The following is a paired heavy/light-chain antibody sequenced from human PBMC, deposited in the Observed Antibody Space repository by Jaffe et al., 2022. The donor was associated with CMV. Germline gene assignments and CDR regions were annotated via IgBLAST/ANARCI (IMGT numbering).Light chain of an antibody. J-gene: IGKJ1*01. V-gene: IGKV2-29*02. CDR1: QSLLHSDGKTY. CDR3: MQGIHLPQT. CDR2: EVS. Sequence: DIVMTQTPLSLSVTPGQPASISCKSSQSLLHSDGKTYLYWYLQKPGQSPQLLIYEVSSRFSGVPDRFSGSGSGTDFTLKISRVEAEDVGVYYCMQGIHLPQTFGQGTKVEIK.
Heavy chain of an antibody. CDR1: GFTFSSYG. CDR3: AKVRAGCGGDCYSLRAKSNYYYGMDV. J-gene: IGHJ6*02. CDR2: ISYDGSNK. D-gene: IGHD2-21*02. V-gene: IGHV3-30*18. Sequence: QVQLVESGGGVVQPGRSLRLSCAASGFTFSSYGMHWVRQAPGKGLEWVAVISYDGSNKYYADSVKGRFTISRDNSKNTLYLQMNSLRAEDTAVYYCAKVRAGCGGDCYSLRAKSNYYYGMDVWGQGTTVTVSS.